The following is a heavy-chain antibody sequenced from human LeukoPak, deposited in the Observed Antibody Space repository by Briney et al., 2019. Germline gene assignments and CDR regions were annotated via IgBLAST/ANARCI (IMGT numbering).Heavy chain of an antibody. Sequence: GGSLRLSCAASGFTFSSYGMHWVRQAPGKGLEGVAFIRYDGSNKYYADSVKGRFTISRDNSKNTLYLQMNSLRAEDTAVYYCAKRGLWFGESSYYYYMDVWGKGTTVTISS. CDR1: GFTFSSYG. CDR2: IRYDGSNK. CDR3: AKRGLWFGESSYYYYMDV. V-gene: IGHV3-30*02. D-gene: IGHD3-10*01. J-gene: IGHJ6*03.